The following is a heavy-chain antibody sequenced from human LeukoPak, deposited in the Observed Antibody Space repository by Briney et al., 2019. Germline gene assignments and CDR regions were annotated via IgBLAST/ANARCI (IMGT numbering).Heavy chain of an antibody. CDR2: MNPNSGNT. CDR1: GYTFTSYD. CDR3: ARGKKGYYYYYYGMDV. Sequence: GASVKVSCKASGYTFTSYDINWVRQATGQGLEWMGWMNPNSGNTGYAQKFQGRVTMTRNTSISTAYMELSSLRSEDTAVYYSARGKKGYYYYYYGMDVWGQGTTVTVSS. V-gene: IGHV1-8*01. J-gene: IGHJ6*02.